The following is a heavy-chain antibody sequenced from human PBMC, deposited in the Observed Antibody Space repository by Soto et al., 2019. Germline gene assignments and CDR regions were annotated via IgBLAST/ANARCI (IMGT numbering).Heavy chain of an antibody. D-gene: IGHD3-22*01. CDR2: MSYDGSAK. Sequence: QVQLVESGGGVVQPGRSLRLSCEGSGFIFSNNGMHWVRQAPGKGLEWVAFMSYDGSAKFLADSVKGRFTISRDNSKSTLFLHMSSLRAEDTAIYYCARGGSGYTWFNEFWGQGTLVTVSS. CDR3: ARGGSGYTWFNEF. J-gene: IGHJ4*02. V-gene: IGHV3-30*03. CDR1: GFIFSNNG.